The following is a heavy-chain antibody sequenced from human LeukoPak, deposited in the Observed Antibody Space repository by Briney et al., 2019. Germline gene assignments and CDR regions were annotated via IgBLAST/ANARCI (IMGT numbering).Heavy chain of an antibody. D-gene: IGHD6-13*01. CDR3: TSPPHSSSWQVGYYYYYMDV. CDR1: GFTFSGSA. Sequence: GGSLRLSCAASGFTFSGSAMLWVRQASGKGLEWVGRIRSKANSYATAYAASVKGRFTISRDDSKNTAYLQMNSLKTEDTAVYYCTSPPHSSSWQVGYYYYYMDVWGKGTTVTVSS. CDR2: IRSKANSYAT. V-gene: IGHV3-73*01. J-gene: IGHJ6*03.